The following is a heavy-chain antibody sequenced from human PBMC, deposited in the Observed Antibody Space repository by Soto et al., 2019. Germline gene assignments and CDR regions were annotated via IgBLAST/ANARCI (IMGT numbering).Heavy chain of an antibody. CDR2: ISGSGGST. D-gene: IGHD3-9*01. Sequence: EVQLLESGGGSVQPGGSLRLSCAASGFIFSNHAMSWVRRAPGKGLEWVSGISGSGGSTYYADSVKGRFTISRDSAKNTLYLQMNSLRPEDTAVYYCAKGADSQVYDTWTALDCWGQGTLITVSS. J-gene: IGHJ4*02. CDR3: AKGADSQVYDTWTALDC. CDR1: GFIFSNHA. V-gene: IGHV3-23*01.